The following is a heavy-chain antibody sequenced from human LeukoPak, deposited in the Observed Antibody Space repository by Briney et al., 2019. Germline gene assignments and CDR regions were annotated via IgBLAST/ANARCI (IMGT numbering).Heavy chain of an antibody. CDR2: ITGGGITA. CDR3: ANNTVGETIGWDAYDI. Sequence: PPGGSLRLSCAVSGFTFRSYAMSWVRQAPGKGLEWVASITGGGITAYYADSVKGRFTISRDNSKNTLYLQMNSLRVEDTAVYYCANNTVGETIGWDAYDIWGHGTLGAVSS. V-gene: IGHV3-23*01. CDR1: GFTFRSYA. J-gene: IGHJ3*02. D-gene: IGHD1-26*01.